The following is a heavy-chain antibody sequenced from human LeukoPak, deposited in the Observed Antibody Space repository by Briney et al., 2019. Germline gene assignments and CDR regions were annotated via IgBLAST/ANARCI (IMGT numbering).Heavy chain of an antibody. Sequence: GGSLRLSCAASGFTFSSYSMSWVRQAPGKGLEWVSAISGSGGSTYYADSVKGRFTISRDNSKNTLYLQMNSLRAEDTAVYYCAKDPIYDSSGTDYWGQGTLVTVSS. CDR2: ISGSGGST. CDR1: GFTFSSYS. V-gene: IGHV3-23*01. D-gene: IGHD3-22*01. CDR3: AKDPIYDSSGTDY. J-gene: IGHJ4*02.